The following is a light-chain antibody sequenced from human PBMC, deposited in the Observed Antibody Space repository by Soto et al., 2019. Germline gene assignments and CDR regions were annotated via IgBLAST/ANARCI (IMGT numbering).Light chain of an antibody. CDR3: MQPLQTPRT. J-gene: IGKJ1*01. V-gene: IGKV2-28*01. CDR2: LGS. Sequence: DIVMTQSPLSLPVTPGEPASISCRSSQSLLHSNGYNYLDWYLQKPGQSPQLLIYLGSNRSSGVPDRFSGSGSGTDFTLKISRVEAEDVGVYYCMQPLQTPRTFGQGT. CDR1: QSLLHSNGYNY.